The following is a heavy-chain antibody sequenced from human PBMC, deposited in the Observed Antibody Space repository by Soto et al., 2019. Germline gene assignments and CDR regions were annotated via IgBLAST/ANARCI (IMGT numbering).Heavy chain of an antibody. Sequence: EVQLVESGGGLVQPGRSLRLSCAASGFIFENSGMHWVRQAPGKGLEWVSGISWNSGNIGYADSVKGRVSISRDNAKKARDLPMHSLRPDDTAFYFCVKAVVRDLIVVAPVYFGIWGLATLVTVSP. D-gene: IGHD2-21*01. CDR2: ISWNSGNI. J-gene: IGHJ4*02. V-gene: IGHV3-9*01. CDR3: VKAVVRDLIVVAPVYFGI. CDR1: GFIFENSG.